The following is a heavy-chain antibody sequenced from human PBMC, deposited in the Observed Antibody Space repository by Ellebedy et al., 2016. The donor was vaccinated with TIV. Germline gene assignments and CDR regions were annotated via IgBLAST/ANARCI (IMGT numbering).Heavy chain of an antibody. J-gene: IGHJ4*02. V-gene: IGHV3-30*02. D-gene: IGHD2-21*02. CDR3: AKGGLFRFGDCDY. Sequence: PGGSLRLSCAASGFTFSRFGMHWVRQAPGKGLEWVAFVRYDGINKYYADSVRGRFTISRDNSKDTLFLQMHSLRADDTAVYFCAKGGLFRFGDCDYWGQGTLVTVSS. CDR1: GFTFSRFG. CDR2: VRYDGINK.